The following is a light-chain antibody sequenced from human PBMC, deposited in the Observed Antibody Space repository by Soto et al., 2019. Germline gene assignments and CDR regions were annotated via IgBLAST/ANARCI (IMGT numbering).Light chain of an antibody. Sequence: IVMTQSPVTLSVSPWERVTLSCRASQSGSSNLAWYKQKPGQAPSLLIYGAFPRATGIPARCSGTGSGTEFTLTSSSLQSEDFALYYCQQYNDWPLTFGQGTKVDIK. V-gene: IGKV3-15*01. J-gene: IGKJ1*01. CDR1: QSGSSN. CDR2: GAF. CDR3: QQYNDWPLT.